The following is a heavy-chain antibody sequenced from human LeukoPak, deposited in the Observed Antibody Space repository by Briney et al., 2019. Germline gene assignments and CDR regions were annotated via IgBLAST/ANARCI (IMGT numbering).Heavy chain of an antibody. V-gene: IGHV4-61*01. J-gene: IGHJ5*02. CDR2: IYYSGST. D-gene: IGHD2-2*01. CDR3: AREPADNWFDP. CDR1: GGSISSSSYY. Sequence: PSETLSLTCTVSGGSISSSSYYWGWIRQPPGKGLEWIGYIYYSGSTNYNPSLKSRVTISVDTSKNQFSLKLSSVTAADTAVYYCAREPADNWFDPWGQGTLVTVSS.